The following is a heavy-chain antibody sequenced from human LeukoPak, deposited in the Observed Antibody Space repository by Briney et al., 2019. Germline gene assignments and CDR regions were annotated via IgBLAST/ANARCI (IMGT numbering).Heavy chain of an antibody. CDR2: IWYDGSNK. CDR3: ARDNRQQLVQFGGDFDY. CDR1: GFTFSSYG. V-gene: IGHV3-33*01. J-gene: IGHJ4*02. Sequence: GGSLRLSCAASGFTFSSYGMHWVRQAPGKGLEWVAVIWYDGSNKYYADSVKGRFTISRDNSKNTLYLQINSLRAEDTAVYYCARDNRQQLVQFGGDFDYWGQGTLVTVSS. D-gene: IGHD6-13*01.